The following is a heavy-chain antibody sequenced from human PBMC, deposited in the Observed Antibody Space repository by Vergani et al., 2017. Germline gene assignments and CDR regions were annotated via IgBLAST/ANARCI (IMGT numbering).Heavy chain of an antibody. J-gene: IGHJ2*01. D-gene: IGHD6-6*01. CDR2: IYTSGST. CDR1: GGSISSGNYY. V-gene: IGHV4-61*02. Sequence: QVQLQESGPGLVKPSQTLSLTCTVSGGSISSGNYYWSWIRQPAGKGLEWIGRIYTSGSTNYNPSLKSRVTMSVDTSKNQFSLKLSSVTAADTAVYYCARVRRIAAQYWYFDLWGRGTLVTVSS. CDR3: ARVRRIAAQYWYFDL.